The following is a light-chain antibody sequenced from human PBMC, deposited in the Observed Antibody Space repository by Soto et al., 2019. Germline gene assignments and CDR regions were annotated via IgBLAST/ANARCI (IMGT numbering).Light chain of an antibody. V-gene: IGKV3-15*01. CDR1: QSVSSSY. CDR2: GAS. Sequence: IVLTQSPGTLSLSPGERATLSCRASQSVSSSYLAWYQQRPGQAPRLLIFGASTRATGIPARFSGSGSGTVFTLTISNLQSEDFAVYSCQHYNGWPLTFGGGTKVDI. CDR3: QHYNGWPLT. J-gene: IGKJ4*01.